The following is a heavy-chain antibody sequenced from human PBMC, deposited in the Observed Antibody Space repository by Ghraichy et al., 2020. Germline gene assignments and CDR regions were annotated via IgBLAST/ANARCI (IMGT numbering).Heavy chain of an antibody. D-gene: IGHD2-2*02. CDR1: GGSFSGYY. CDR2: INHSGST. J-gene: IGHJ6*02. Sequence: SETLSLTCAVYGGSFSGYYWSWIRQPPGKGLEWIGEINHSGSTNYNPSLKSRVTISVDTSKNQFSLKLSSVTAADTAVYYCARGGGRCSTSCYTFYYYYYYVMDVWGQGTTVTVSS. CDR3: ARGGGRCSTSCYTFYYYYYYVMDV. V-gene: IGHV4-34*01.